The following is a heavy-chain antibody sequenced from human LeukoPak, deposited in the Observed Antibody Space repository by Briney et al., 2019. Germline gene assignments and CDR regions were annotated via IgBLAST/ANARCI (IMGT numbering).Heavy chain of an antibody. CDR3: ARSTTPVRGYRPRFDY. J-gene: IGHJ4*02. CDR1: GGTFSSYA. CDR2: IIPIFGTA. Sequence: SVKVSCKASGGTFSSYAISWMRQAPGQGLEWMGGIIPIFGTANYAQKFQGRVTITADESTSTAYMELSSLRSEDTAVYYCARSTTPVRGYRPRFDYWGQGTLVTVSS. D-gene: IGHD5-18*01. V-gene: IGHV1-69*01.